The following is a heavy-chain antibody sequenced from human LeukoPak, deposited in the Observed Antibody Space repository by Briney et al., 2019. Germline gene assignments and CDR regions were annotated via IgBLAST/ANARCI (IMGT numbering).Heavy chain of an antibody. V-gene: IGHV3-74*01. J-gene: IGHJ4*02. CDR3: ARRGDGGRSFDY. CDR2: INSDGSST. D-gene: IGHD4-23*01. Sequence: GESLKISCKGSGYTFTNYWMHWVRQAPGKGLVWVSRINSDGSSTSYADSVKGRFTISRDNSKNTLYLQMNSLRAEDTAVYYCARRGDGGRSFDYWGQGTLVTVSS. CDR1: GYTFTNYW.